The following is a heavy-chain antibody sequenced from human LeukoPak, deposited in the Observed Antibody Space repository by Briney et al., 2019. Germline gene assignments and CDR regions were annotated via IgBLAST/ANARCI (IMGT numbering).Heavy chain of an antibody. D-gene: IGHD3-22*01. CDR1: GGSISSYY. CDR2: IYTSGST. J-gene: IGHJ3*02. Sequence: SETLSLTCTVSGGSISSYYWSWIRQPAGKGPEWIGRIYTSGSTNYNPSLKSRVTMSVDTSKNQFSLKLSSVTAADTAVYYCARSAYYYDSSGYYWDAFDIWGQGTMVTVSS. CDR3: ARSAYYYDSSGYYWDAFDI. V-gene: IGHV4-4*07.